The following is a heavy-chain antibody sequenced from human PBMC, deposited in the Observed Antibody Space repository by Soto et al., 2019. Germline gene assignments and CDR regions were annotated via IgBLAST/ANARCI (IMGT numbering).Heavy chain of an antibody. J-gene: IGHJ4*02. CDR3: ARDLAAGNCDY. D-gene: IGHD6-13*01. Sequence: QVXLVQSGXXXXKXXXXVKXSXKASGYTFTSYGISWVRXAPGQGLEWMGWISAYNGNTNYAQKLQGRVTMTTDTSTSTAYMELRSLRSDDTAVYYCARDLAAGNCDYWGQGTLVTVSS. V-gene: IGHV1-18*01. CDR1: GYTFTSYG. CDR2: ISAYNGNT.